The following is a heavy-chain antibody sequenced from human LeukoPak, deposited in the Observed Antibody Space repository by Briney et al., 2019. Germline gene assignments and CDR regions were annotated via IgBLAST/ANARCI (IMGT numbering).Heavy chain of an antibody. CDR1: GYTFTSYY. D-gene: IGHD6-13*01. V-gene: IGHV1-46*01. CDR3: ASRPRDAAALDY. J-gene: IGHJ4*02. CDR2: INPSGGST. Sequence: ASVEVSCKASGYTFTSYYMHWVRQAPGQGLEWMGIINPSGGSTSYAQKFQGRVTMTRDTSTSTVYMELSSLRSEDTAEYYCASRPRDAAALDYWGQGTLVTVSS.